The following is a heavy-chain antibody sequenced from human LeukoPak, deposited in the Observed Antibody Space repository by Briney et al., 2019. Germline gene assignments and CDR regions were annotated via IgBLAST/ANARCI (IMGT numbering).Heavy chain of an antibody. J-gene: IGHJ3*02. D-gene: IGHD1-26*01. Sequence: GGSLRLSCLASGFTFSSYEMNWVRQAPGKGLEWVSYISSGGSTVYYADSVKGRFTISRDNAKNSLYLQMNSLRAEDTAVYYCARVIIVGATGIWGQGTMVTVSS. CDR1: GFTFSSYE. V-gene: IGHV3-48*03. CDR3: ARVIIVGATGI. CDR2: ISSGGSTV.